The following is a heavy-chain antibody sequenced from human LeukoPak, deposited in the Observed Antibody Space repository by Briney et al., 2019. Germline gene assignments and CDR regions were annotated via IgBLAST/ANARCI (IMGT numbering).Heavy chain of an antibody. Sequence: SETLSLTCSVSGDSISSSSSYWGWIRQPPGKGLEWIGSIYHSGSTYYNPSLKSRVTISVDTSKNQFSLKLSSVTAADTAVYYCARVSTAMVPMVDYWGQGTLVTVSS. CDR2: IYHSGST. D-gene: IGHD5-18*01. CDR1: GDSISSSSSY. V-gene: IGHV4-39*07. J-gene: IGHJ4*02. CDR3: ARVSTAMVPMVDY.